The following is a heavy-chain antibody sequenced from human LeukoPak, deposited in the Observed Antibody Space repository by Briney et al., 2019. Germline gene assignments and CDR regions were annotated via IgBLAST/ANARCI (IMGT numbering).Heavy chain of an antibody. CDR1: GFISSDYY. J-gene: IGHJ5*02. Sequence: GGSLRLSCAASGFISSDYYMSWIRQVPGKGPEWVSYISGSSSYTNYADSVKGRFTISRDNAKNSLYLQMNSLRAEDTAVYYCAKDLSVLVRFGESSRERWFDPWGQGTLVTVSS. CDR2: ISGSSSYT. D-gene: IGHD3-10*01. CDR3: AKDLSVLVRFGESSRERWFDP. V-gene: IGHV3-11*06.